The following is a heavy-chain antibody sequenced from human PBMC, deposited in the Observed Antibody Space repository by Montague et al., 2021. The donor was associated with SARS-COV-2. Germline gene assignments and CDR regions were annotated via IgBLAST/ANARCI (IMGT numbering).Heavy chain of an antibody. CDR2: VYYGRSS. D-gene: IGHD1-26*01. J-gene: IGHJ4*02. CDR1: GASVSHDF. CDR3: VRDPAPGGRGTFYDY. V-gene: IGHV4-59*02. Sequence: SETLSLTCTVSGASVSHDFWTWLRQPPGKGLEWIGYVYYGRSSSXNPSLRSRVTIAIDTSKNQFSLRLSTVTAADTAVYYCVRDPAPGGRGTFYDYWGQGTLVAVSS.